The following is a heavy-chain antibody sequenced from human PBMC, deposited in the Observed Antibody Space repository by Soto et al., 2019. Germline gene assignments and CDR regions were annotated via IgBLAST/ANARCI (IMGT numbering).Heavy chain of an antibody. CDR2: IRKIANSYTT. Sequence: PGGSLSLSCAASGFTFSDHYMDWVRQPPGKGLEWVGRIRKIANSYTTEYAASVKGRFTFSRDDSKSSLYLQMSSLKTEDTAVYYCARVVIVATSYYFDYWGQGTLVTVPQ. CDR1: GFTFSDHY. V-gene: IGHV3-72*01. D-gene: IGHD5-12*01. CDR3: ARVVIVATSYYFDY. J-gene: IGHJ4*02.